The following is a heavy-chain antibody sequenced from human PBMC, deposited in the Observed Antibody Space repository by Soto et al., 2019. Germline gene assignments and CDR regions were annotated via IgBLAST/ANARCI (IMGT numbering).Heavy chain of an antibody. CDR3: ARDFYGDYLFDY. CDR1: GFSFSSSA. J-gene: IGHJ4*02. V-gene: IGHV3-30-3*01. D-gene: IGHD4-17*01. CDR2: ISYDGSNR. Sequence: QVQLVESGGGVVQPGRSLRLSCAASGFSFSSSAMHWARQAPGKGLEWVALISYDGSNRYYPDSVKGRFTISRDNSKNTLYLQMNSLRAGDTAVYYCARDFYGDYLFDYWGQGTLVTVSS.